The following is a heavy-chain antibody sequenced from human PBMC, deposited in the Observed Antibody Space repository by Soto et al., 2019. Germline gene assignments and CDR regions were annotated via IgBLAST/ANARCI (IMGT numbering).Heavy chain of an antibody. CDR2: VSGSGFNT. J-gene: IGHJ4*02. Sequence: PGWSLRLSCAASGFTFSNSAMSWVRQAPGKGLEWVSTVSGSGFNTYYADSVRGRFTISRDNSKNTLYLQMISLRAEDTAVYYCAKGEIYGGNFDCCGQGTQVTLSP. CDR1: GFTFSNSA. D-gene: IGHD2-15*01. CDR3: AKGEIYGGNFDC. V-gene: IGHV3-23*01.